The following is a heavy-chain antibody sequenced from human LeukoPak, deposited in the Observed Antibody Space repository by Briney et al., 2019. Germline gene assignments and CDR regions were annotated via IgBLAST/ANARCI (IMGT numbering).Heavy chain of an antibody. J-gene: IGHJ4*02. D-gene: IGHD3-10*01. V-gene: IGHV5-51*01. Sequence: GESLKISCKGSGYGSTNYWFGWVRQLPGKGLEWMGLIYSGNSDTRYSPSFQGQVTVSADKSINTVYLQWSSLKASDSAIYFFARAIPGTHYFDYWGQGTLVAVSS. CDR1: GYGSTNYW. CDR3: ARAIPGTHYFDY. CDR2: IYSGNSDT.